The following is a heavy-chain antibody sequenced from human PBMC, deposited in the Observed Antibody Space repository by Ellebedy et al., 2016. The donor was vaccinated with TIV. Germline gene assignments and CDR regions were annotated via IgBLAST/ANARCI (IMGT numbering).Heavy chain of an antibody. V-gene: IGHV3-49*03. J-gene: IGHJ4*02. Sequence: GASLKISCTTSGFTFGAYSMSWFRQAPGKGLEWVGLIRNEVDGGTTEYAASMKDRFTISRDDSKSIAYLHMNSLKTEDTAVYYCSRDSSGWSRDYWGQGTLVTVSS. CDR3: SRDSSGWSRDY. CDR1: GFTFGAYS. D-gene: IGHD6-19*01. CDR2: IRNEVDGGTT.